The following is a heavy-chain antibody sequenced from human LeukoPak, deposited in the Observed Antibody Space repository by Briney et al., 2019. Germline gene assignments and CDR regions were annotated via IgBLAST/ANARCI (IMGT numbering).Heavy chain of an antibody. CDR2: INPSGGST. J-gene: IGHJ4*02. V-gene: IGHV1-46*01. CDR3: ARVRSPETNYYDSSGNNYYFDY. CDR1: VYTFTSYY. Sequence: ASVKVSCKASVYTFTSYYMHWVRQAPGQGLEWMGIINPSGGSTSYAQKFQGRVTMTRDTSTSTVYMELSSLRSEDTAVYYCARVRSPETNYYDSSGNNYYFDYWGQGTLVTVSS. D-gene: IGHD3-22*01.